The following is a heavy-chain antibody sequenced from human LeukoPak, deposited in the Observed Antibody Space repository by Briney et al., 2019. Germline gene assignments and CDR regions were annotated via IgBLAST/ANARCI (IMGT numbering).Heavy chain of an antibody. CDR2: IYHSGST. D-gene: IGHD6-13*01. CDR3: ARDPGVAAAGNWFDP. V-gene: IGHV4-4*02. CDR1: GGSISSSNW. Sequence: SETLSLTCAVSGGSISSSNWWSWVRQPPGKGLEWIGEIYHSGSTNYNPSLKSRVTISLDTSKNQFSLKLTSVTAADTAVYYCARDPGVAAAGNWFDPWGPGILVTASS. J-gene: IGHJ5*02.